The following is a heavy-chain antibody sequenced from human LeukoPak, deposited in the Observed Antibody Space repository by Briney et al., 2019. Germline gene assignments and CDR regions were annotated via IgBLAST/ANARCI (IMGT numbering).Heavy chain of an antibody. CDR3: ARHYYDSSGYPDY. Sequence: GESLKISCKGSGCSFTSYWIGWVRQMPGKGLEWMGIIYPGDSDTRYSPSFQGQVTISADKSISTAYLQWSSLKASDTAIYYCARHYYDSSGYPDYWGQGTLVTVSS. J-gene: IGHJ4*02. V-gene: IGHV5-51*01. CDR1: GCSFTSYW. CDR2: IYPGDSDT. D-gene: IGHD3-22*01.